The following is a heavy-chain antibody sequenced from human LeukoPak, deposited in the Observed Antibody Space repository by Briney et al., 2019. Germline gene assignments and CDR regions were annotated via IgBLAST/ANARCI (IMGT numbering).Heavy chain of an antibody. Sequence: GGSLRLSCAASGFTFSSFTMNWVRQAPGKGLEWVAAISSSSRDIFYADSVKGRFSISRDNTQNSLSLQMNSLRAEDTAVYYCAKIGESGAHFYYFDYWGQGTLVTVSS. V-gene: IGHV3-21*04. CDR3: AKIGESGAHFYYFDY. CDR1: GFTFSSFT. D-gene: IGHD3-10*01. J-gene: IGHJ4*02. CDR2: ISSSSRDI.